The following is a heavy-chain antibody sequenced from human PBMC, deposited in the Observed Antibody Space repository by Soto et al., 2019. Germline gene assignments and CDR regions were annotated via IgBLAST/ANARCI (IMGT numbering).Heavy chain of an antibody. V-gene: IGHV3-21*06. Sequence: EVQLVESGGGLVKPGGSLRLSCAASGFTFTRYSMNWVGQAPGTGLEWVSSISSTTNYLYYGDSMKGRFTISRDNAKNSRYLEMNSLRAEDTAVYYCAKWAEDLTSNFDYWGQGTLVTVSS. D-gene: IGHD2-8*01. CDR2: ISSTTNYL. CDR1: GFTFTRYS. CDR3: AKWAEDLTSNFDY. J-gene: IGHJ4*02.